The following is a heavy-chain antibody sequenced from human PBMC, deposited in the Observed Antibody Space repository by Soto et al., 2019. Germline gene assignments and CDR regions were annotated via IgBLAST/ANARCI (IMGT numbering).Heavy chain of an antibody. D-gene: IGHD6-13*01. V-gene: IGHV3-7*03. CDR2: IKQDGSEK. Sequence: EVQLVESGGGLVQPGGSLRLSCAASGFTFSSYWMSWVRQAPGEGLEWVANIKQDGSEKYYEDSVQGRFTISRDNAKNSLSLQMNSLRAEDTAVYYCARDLGIGAAGRGYYYYYDMDVWGQGTTVTVSS. CDR1: GFTFSSYW. J-gene: IGHJ6*02. CDR3: ARDLGIGAAGRGYYYYYDMDV.